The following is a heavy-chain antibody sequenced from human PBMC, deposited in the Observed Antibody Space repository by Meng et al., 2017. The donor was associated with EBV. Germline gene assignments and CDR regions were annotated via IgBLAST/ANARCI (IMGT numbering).Heavy chain of an antibody. CDR3: ASESGRGYTPDY. Sequence: QVQLGQCGAGVKKPGSSVRVSRKTSGGPFRYYAISWVRQAPGQGLEWLGGFLPRLGAPNYAQKFHGRVKITADESTSTHYMDLSSLRSEDTAIYYCASESGRGYTPDYWGQGTLVTVSS. CDR1: GGPFRYYA. CDR2: FLPRLGAP. J-gene: IGHJ4*02. V-gene: IGHV1-69*01. D-gene: IGHD3-10*01.